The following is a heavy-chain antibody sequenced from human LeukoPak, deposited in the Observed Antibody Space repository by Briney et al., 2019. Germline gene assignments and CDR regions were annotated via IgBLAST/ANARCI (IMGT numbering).Heavy chain of an antibody. D-gene: IGHD3-10*01. CDR2: INHSGST. Sequence: SETLSLTCAVYGGSFSGYYWSWIRQPPGKGLEWIGEINHSGSTNYNPSLKSRVTISVDTSKNQFSLKLSSVTAADTAVYYCARHMRRGVTMVRGSNWFDPWGQGTLVTVSS. V-gene: IGHV4-34*01. J-gene: IGHJ5*02. CDR3: ARHMRRGVTMVRGSNWFDP. CDR1: GGSFSGYY.